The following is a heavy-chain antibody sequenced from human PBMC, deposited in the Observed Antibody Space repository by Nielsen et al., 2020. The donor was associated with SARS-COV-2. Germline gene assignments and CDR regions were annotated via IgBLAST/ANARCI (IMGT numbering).Heavy chain of an antibody. CDR1: GYTCSNIG. D-gene: IGHD6-19*01. CDR2: ISGFNGNT. Sequence: ASVKASCKASGYTCSNIGLSWGRQAPRRGLEWVGWISGFNGNTNYLQKFKGRVTMTTHSSTGTVHMGLRSLRADDTAIYYCARWRTYGNGWDFWGQGTLVTVSS. V-gene: IGHV1-18*01. CDR3: ARWRTYGNGWDF. J-gene: IGHJ4*02.